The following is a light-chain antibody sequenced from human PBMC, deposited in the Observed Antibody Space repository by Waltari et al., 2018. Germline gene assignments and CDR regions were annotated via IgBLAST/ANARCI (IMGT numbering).Light chain of an antibody. CDR1: NHGVGTYSL. Sequence: QSALTPPASASGAPVQSLPISCPGPNHGVGTYSLFSWYPQYPGTAPKPMIYAVFMRPSGVSIRFSASKSGNTASLTISGLQAEDEADYYCSSYAGTSSAYVFGTGTKVTVL. CDR3: SSYAGTSSAYV. V-gene: IGLV2-23*02. CDR2: AVF. J-gene: IGLJ1*01.